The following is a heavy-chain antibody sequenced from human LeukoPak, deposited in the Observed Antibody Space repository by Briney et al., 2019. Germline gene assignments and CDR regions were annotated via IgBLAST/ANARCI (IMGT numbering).Heavy chain of an antibody. D-gene: IGHD3-3*01. CDR3: ARDLKGQSATYDFWSGYYLDY. CDR1: GYTFTSYG. J-gene: IGHJ4*02. V-gene: IGHV1-18*01. Sequence: ASVKVSCKASGYTFTSYGISWVRQAPGQGLEWMGWISAYNGNTNYAQKLQGRVTMTTDTSTSTAYMELRSLRSDDTAVYYCARDLKGQSATYDFWSGYYLDYWGQGTLVTFSS. CDR2: ISAYNGNT.